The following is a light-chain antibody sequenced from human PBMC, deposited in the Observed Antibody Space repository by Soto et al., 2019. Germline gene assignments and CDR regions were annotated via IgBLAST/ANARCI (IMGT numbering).Light chain of an antibody. J-gene: IGKJ1*01. CDR3: QQRSDWPRT. V-gene: IGKV3-11*01. CDR2: DAS. CDR1: ESVSRF. Sequence: EIVLTQSPATLSLSPGERATLSCRASESVSRFLAWYQQKPGQAPRLLIFDASDRATGISARFSGSGSGTDFTLTISSLEPEDFAVYYCQQRSDWPRTFGQGTK.